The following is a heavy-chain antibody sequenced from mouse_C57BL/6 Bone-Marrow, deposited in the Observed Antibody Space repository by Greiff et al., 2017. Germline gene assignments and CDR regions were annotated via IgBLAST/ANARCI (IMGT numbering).Heavy chain of an antibody. Sequence: QVQLQQSGPELVKPGASVKISCKASGYAFSSSWMNWVKQRPGKGLEWIGRIYPGDGDTNYNGKFKGKATLTADKSSSTAYMQLSSLTSEDSAVYFCAREGTRDWYFDVWGTGTTVTVSS. V-gene: IGHV1-82*01. CDR1: GYAFSSSW. CDR3: AREGTRDWYFDV. CDR2: IYPGDGDT. J-gene: IGHJ1*03. D-gene: IGHD3-3*01.